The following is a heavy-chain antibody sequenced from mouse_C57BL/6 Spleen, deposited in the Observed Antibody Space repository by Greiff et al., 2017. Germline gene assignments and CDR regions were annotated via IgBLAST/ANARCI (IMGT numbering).Heavy chain of an antibody. V-gene: IGHV1-74*01. Sequence: VQLQQPGAELVKPGASMKVSCKASGYTFTSYWMHWVKQRPGQGLEWIGRIHPSDSDTNYNQKFKGKATLTVDKSSSTAYMQLSSLTSEDSAVYYCHYGSSYDAMDYWGQGTSVTVSS. CDR3: HYGSSYDAMDY. J-gene: IGHJ4*01. D-gene: IGHD1-1*01. CDR2: IHPSDSDT. CDR1: GYTFTSYW.